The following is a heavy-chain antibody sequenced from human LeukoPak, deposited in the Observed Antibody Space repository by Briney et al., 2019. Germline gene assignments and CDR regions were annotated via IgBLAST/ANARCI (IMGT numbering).Heavy chain of an antibody. D-gene: IGHD6-19*01. V-gene: IGHV1-18*01. CDR2: ICAYNGKT. CDR3: ARDRRAVGGSGFDY. Sequence: ASLKVSCKASGYTFTSSGISSVRQAPGQGLEWMGCICAYNGKTNYAQKLQGRLTMTTDTTPSTPYMELKSLRSDDTAVYYCARDRRAVGGSGFDYWGQGTLVTVSS. J-gene: IGHJ4*02. CDR1: GYTFTSSG.